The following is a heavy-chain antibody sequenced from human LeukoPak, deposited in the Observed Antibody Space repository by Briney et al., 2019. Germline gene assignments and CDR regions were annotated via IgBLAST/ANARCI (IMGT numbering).Heavy chain of an antibody. CDR3: ARDIVSGSGSLDY. V-gene: IGHV3-74*01. CDR1: RFSFSNYW. D-gene: IGHD3-10*01. J-gene: IGHJ4*02. Sequence: GSLRLSCAASRFSFSNYWMHWVRQAPGKGLVWVSRAKSDGSNPSYADSVKGRFTISRDNAENMLYLQMNTLGAEDTAVYYCARDIVSGSGSLDYWGQGTLVTVSS. CDR2: AKSDGSNP.